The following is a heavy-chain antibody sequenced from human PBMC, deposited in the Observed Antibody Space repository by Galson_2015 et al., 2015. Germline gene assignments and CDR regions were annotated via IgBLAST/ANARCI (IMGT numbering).Heavy chain of an antibody. CDR3: TTDRATIFGVVTTQAFDY. CDR2: IKSKTDGGTT. CDR1: GFTFSNAW. V-gene: IGHV3-15*01. D-gene: IGHD3-3*01. Sequence: SPRLSCAASGFTFSNAWMSWVRQAPGKGLEWVGRIKSKTDGGTTDYAAPVKGRFTISRDDSKNTLYLQMNSLKTEDTAVYYCTTDRATIFGVVTTQAFDYWGQGTLVTVSS. J-gene: IGHJ4*02.